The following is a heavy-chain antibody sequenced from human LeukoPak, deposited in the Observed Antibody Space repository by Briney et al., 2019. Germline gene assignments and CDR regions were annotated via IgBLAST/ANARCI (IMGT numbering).Heavy chain of an antibody. J-gene: IGHJ6*04. CDR2: ITRGGSST. Sequence: GGSLTLSCAASGFTFSSSWKHWVRQAPGKGMVWVSRITRGGSSTTYADSVKGRFTTSRDNAKNTLYLQMDSLRDDDTAVYYCARDPGYESWSPFWGGMDVWGNGTTVIVSS. V-gene: IGHV3-74*01. D-gene: IGHD3-16*01. CDR3: ARDPGYESWSPFWGGMDV. CDR1: GFTFSSSW.